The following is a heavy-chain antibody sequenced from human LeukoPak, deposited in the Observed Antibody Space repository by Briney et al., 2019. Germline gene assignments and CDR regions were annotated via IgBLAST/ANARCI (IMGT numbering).Heavy chain of an antibody. D-gene: IGHD6-19*01. CDR2: IWYGGSNK. J-gene: IGHJ4*02. V-gene: IGHV3-30*02. CDR1: GFTFSSYC. CDR3: AKDLGSGWAFDY. Sequence: GGSLRLSCAASGFTFSSYCMHWVRQAPGKGLEWVAVIWYGGSNKYYADSVKGRFTISRDNSKNTLYLQMNSLRAEDTAVYYCAKDLGSGWAFDYWGQGTLVTVSS.